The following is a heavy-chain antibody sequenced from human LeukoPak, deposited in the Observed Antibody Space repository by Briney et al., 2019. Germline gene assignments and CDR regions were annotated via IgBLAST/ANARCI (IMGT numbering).Heavy chain of an antibody. CDR3: AKDEWLQSFDY. Sequence: SGGSLRLSCAASGFTFSSYAMSWVRQAAGKGLEWVSVISGSGGSTYYADSVKGRFTISRDNSKNTLYLQMNSLRADDTAVYYCAKDEWLQSFDYWGQGTLVTVSS. CDR1: GFTFSSYA. CDR2: ISGSGGST. J-gene: IGHJ4*02. D-gene: IGHD5-24*01. V-gene: IGHV3-23*01.